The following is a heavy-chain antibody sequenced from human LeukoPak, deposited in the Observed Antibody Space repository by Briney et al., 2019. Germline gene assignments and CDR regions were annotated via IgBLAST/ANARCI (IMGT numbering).Heavy chain of an antibody. CDR1: GFTFSDYY. CDR3: ARDLNTGMDV. Sequence: GGSLRLSCAASGFTFSDYYINWIRQAPGKGLEWLSYISGNGRFIEYADSAKGRFTISRDNAQKLLFLQMNSLRGEDTAIYYCARDLNTGMDVWGRGTTVIVSS. V-gene: IGHV3-11*01. CDR2: ISGNGRFI. J-gene: IGHJ6*02. D-gene: IGHD2/OR15-2a*01.